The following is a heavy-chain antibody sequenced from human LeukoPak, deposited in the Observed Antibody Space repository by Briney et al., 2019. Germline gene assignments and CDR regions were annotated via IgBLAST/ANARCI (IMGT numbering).Heavy chain of an antibody. CDR3: ARADYDSSGYYPA. CDR1: GFTVSSNY. J-gene: IGHJ5*02. Sequence: GGSLRLSCAASGFTVSSNYMSWVRQAPGKGLEWVSVIYSGGSTYYADSVKGRFTISRDNSKNTLYLQMNSLRAEDTAVYYCARADYDSSGYYPAWGQGTLVTVSS. V-gene: IGHV3-66*01. D-gene: IGHD3-22*01. CDR2: IYSGGST.